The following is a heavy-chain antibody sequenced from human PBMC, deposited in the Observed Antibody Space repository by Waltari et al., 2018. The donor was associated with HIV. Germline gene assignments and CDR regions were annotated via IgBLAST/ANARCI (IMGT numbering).Heavy chain of an antibody. CDR2: ISYDGRNK. J-gene: IGHJ4*02. D-gene: IGHD6-6*01. V-gene: IGHV3-30*18. CDR1: GFTFRDYD. Sequence: QVPLLESGGGLVQPGRPLSLSCEVSGFTFRDYDFHWVRQAPGRGLEWGALISYDGRNKYYAESVKGRFTLSRDNAKNTLFLQMNSLRAEDTAVYYCAKEDFEYGSSSHLGYWGQGTLVTVSS. CDR3: AKEDFEYGSSSHLGY.